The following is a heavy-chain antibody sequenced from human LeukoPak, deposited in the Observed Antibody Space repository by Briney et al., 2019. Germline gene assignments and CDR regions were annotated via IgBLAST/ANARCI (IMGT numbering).Heavy chain of an antibody. V-gene: IGHV3-74*01. J-gene: IGHJ4*02. CDR2: ISSDASIT. D-gene: IGHD2-15*01. CDR1: GFTFDDYA. Sequence: PGGSLRLSCAASGFTFDDYAMHWVRQAPGKGLVWVSRISSDASITSYANPVKGRFTISRDNAKNTLYLQMNSLRAEDTALYYCATSARTYIGSSLDYWGQGTLVTVSS. CDR3: ATSARTYIGSSLDY.